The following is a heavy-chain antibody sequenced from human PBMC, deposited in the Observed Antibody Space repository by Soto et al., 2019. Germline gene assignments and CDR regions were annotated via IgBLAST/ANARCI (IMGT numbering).Heavy chain of an antibody. J-gene: IGHJ4*02. CDR1: GFIFSHYA. D-gene: IGHD2-2*01. V-gene: IGHV3-23*01. Sequence: GGSLRLSCVASGFIFSHYAMSWVRQAPGKGLEWVSTISYSGGATYYADSVRGRFTISRENSKNTLYLQMNSLTGEDTAVYYCAKVLGNRYVQQYFDYWGQGTLVTFSS. CDR2: ISYSGGAT. CDR3: AKVLGNRYVQQYFDY.